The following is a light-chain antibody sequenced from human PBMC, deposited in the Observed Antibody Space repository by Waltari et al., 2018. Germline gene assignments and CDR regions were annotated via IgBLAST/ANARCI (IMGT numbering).Light chain of an antibody. CDR2: WAS. J-gene: IGKJ1*01. Sequence: DIVMTQSPDSLAVSLCARATINCKSSQSVLYSSNSQNYLAWYQQKPGQPPKLLIYWASARESGVPDRFSGSESGTDFTLTISSLQAEDVAVYYCQQYYDIPWTFGQGTKVEIK. V-gene: IGKV4-1*01. CDR1: QSVLYSSNSQNY. CDR3: QQYYDIPWT.